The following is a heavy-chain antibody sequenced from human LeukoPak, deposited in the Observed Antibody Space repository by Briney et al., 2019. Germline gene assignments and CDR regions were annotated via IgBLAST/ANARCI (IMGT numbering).Heavy chain of an antibody. Sequence: GGSLRLSCAASGFPFSSYWMHWVRQAPGKGLVWVSRINSDGSSTSYADSVKGRFTISRDNAKNTLYLQMNSLRAEDTAVYYCARGLSSGWYYFDYWGQGTLVTVSS. CDR3: ARGLSSGWYYFDY. D-gene: IGHD6-19*01. CDR2: INSDGSST. J-gene: IGHJ4*02. CDR1: GFPFSSYW. V-gene: IGHV3-74*01.